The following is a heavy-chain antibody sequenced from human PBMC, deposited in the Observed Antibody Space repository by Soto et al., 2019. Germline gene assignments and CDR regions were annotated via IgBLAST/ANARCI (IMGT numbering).Heavy chain of an antibody. CDR2: ISGSGGST. V-gene: IGHV3-23*01. J-gene: IGHJ4*02. Sequence: WGSLRISCAASGFTFSSYAIIWVRPAPLKGLEWVSAISGSGGSTYCADSVKGRFTISRDNSKNTLYLQMNSLRAEDTAVYYCAKGLRTSTNIVVVPAAIGYWGQGTLVTVSS. CDR3: AKGLRTSTNIVVVPAAIGY. CDR1: GFTFSSYA. D-gene: IGHD2-2*01.